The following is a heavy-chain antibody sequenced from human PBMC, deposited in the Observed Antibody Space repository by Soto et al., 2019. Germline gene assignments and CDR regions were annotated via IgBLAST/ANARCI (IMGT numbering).Heavy chain of an antibody. CDR2: IYYSGST. CDR3: ARRYGYSFDY. D-gene: IGHD1-1*01. Sequence: SETLSLTCTVSGGSIGSYYWSWIRQPPGKGLEWIGYIYYSGSTNYNPSLKSRVTISVDTSKNQFSLKLSSVTAADTAVYYCARRYGYSFDYWGQGTLVTVSS. J-gene: IGHJ4*02. V-gene: IGHV4-59*08. CDR1: GGSIGSYY.